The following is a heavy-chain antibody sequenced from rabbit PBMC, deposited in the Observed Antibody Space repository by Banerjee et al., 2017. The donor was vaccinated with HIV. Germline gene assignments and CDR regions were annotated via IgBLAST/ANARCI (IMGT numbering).Heavy chain of an antibody. CDR1: GFSFSSSYY. J-gene: IGHJ4*01. D-gene: IGHD4-1*01. Sequence: QSLEESGGDLVKPAASLTLTCTASGFSFSSSYYMCWVRQAPGKGLEWIACIYVGSGGSSYYANWAKGRFTISKTSSTTVTLQVTSLTAADTSSYFCARFGWSRDSNLWGQGTLVTVS. CDR2: IYVGSGGSS. CDR3: ARFGWSRDSNL. V-gene: IGHV1S40*01.